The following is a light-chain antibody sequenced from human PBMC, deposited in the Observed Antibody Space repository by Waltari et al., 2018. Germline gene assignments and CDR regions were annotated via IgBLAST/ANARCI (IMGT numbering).Light chain of an antibody. J-gene: IGKJ4*01. Sequence: DIQLTDSPSSLSASVGDRVTITCRASQDISNYLAWYQQKPGKVPKLLIYVASVLQSGVPSRFSGSGSGTEFTLTISSLQPDDVATYYCFGLTFGGGTKVDIK. V-gene: IGKV1-27*01. CDR1: QDISNY. CDR3: FGLT. CDR2: VAS.